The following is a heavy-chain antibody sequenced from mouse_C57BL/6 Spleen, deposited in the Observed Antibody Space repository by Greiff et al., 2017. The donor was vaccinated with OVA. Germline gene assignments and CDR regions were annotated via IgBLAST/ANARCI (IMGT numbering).Heavy chain of an antibody. CDR3: ARRNYYGSSSRYFDV. D-gene: IGHD1-1*01. CDR1: GYTFTSYW. J-gene: IGHJ1*03. V-gene: IGHV1-55*01. CDR2: IYPGSGST. Sequence: VQLQQPGAELVKPGASVKMSCKASGYTFTSYWITWVKQRPGQGLEWIGDIYPGSGSTNYNEKFKSKATLTVDTSSSTAYMQLSSLTSEDSAVYYCARRNYYGSSSRYFDVWGTGTTVTVSS.